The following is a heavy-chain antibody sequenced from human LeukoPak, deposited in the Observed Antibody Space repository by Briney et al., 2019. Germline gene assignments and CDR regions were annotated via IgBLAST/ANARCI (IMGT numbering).Heavy chain of an antibody. CDR2: IKQDGSDK. J-gene: IGHJ4*02. CDR3: ARLTGTTGFDY. V-gene: IGHV3-7*01. D-gene: IGHD1-1*01. CDR1: GFPFSSYW. Sequence: GGSLRLSCAASGFPFSSYWMSWVRQAPGKGLEWVANIKQDGSDKYYVDSVEGRFTISRDNAKNSLYLQLNSLRADDTAVYYCARLTGTTGFDYWGQRTLVTVSS.